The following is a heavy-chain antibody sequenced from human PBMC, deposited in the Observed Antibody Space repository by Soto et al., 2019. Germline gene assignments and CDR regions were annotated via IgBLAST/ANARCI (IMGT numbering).Heavy chain of an antibody. J-gene: IGHJ5*02. CDR2: ISSSSSTI. CDR1: GFTFSSYS. CDR3: ARESRFLEWLSLNWFDP. Sequence: EVQLVESGGGLVQPGGSLRLSCAASGFTFSSYSMNWVRQAPGKGLEWVSYISSSSSTIYYADSVKGRFTISRDNAKNSLYLQMNSPRDEDTAVYYCARESRFLEWLSLNWFDPWGQGTLVTVSP. V-gene: IGHV3-48*02. D-gene: IGHD3-3*01.